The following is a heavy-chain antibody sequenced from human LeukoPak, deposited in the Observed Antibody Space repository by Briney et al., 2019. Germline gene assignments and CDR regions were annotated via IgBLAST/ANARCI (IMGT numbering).Heavy chain of an antibody. D-gene: IGHD5-12*01. V-gene: IGHV3-74*01. Sequence: GGSLRLFCSASGFTFGAYWVHWLRHPPGKGVVWVSRITNDGSSTCYADSVKGRFTISRDNAKNTLYLQMNSLGAEDTAIYYCAKEGAGYGYDYWGQGTLVTVSS. CDR3: AKEGAGYGYDY. CDR1: GFTFGAYW. J-gene: IGHJ4*02. CDR2: ITNDGSST.